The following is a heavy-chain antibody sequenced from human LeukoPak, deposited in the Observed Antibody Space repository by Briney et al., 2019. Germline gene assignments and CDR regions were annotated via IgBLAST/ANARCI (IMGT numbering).Heavy chain of an antibody. V-gene: IGHV3-53*01. CDR3: ATLGGWLQLSY. Sequence: GGSLRLSCAASGFTVSSNYMSWVHQAPGKGLEWVSVIYSGGSTYYADSVKGRFTISRDNSKNTLYLQMNSLRAEDTAVYYCATLGGWLQLSYWGQGTLVTVSS. CDR1: GFTVSSNY. J-gene: IGHJ4*02. CDR2: IYSGGST. D-gene: IGHD5-24*01.